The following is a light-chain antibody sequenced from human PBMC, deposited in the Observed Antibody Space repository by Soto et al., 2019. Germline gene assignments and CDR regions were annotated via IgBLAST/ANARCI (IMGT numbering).Light chain of an antibody. CDR1: QTISTY. Sequence: DIPMTQSPSSLSASVGDRVMITCRASQTISTYLNWYQQKPGTAPKLLIYDASTLQSGVPSRFSGSGSGTDFTLTISNLQPEDIATYYCQHYDNLPFFGPGTNVDIK. J-gene: IGKJ3*01. CDR2: DAS. V-gene: IGKV1-33*01. CDR3: QHYDNLPF.